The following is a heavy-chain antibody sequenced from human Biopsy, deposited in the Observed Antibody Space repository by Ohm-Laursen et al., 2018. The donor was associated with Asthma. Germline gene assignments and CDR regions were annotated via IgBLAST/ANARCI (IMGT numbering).Heavy chain of an antibody. CDR1: GGTFNTYV. Sequence: SVTPSCKSLGGTFNTYVIGWVRQAPGHGLGWVGGSNTVFGTTIYPQKFQDRVTITADDSTSTVYMELSSLRSEDTAVYYCARKAGSCISRTCYSLDFWGQGTLVTVSS. CDR3: ARKAGSCISRTCYSLDF. D-gene: IGHD2-2*01. CDR2: SNTVFGTT. J-gene: IGHJ4*02. V-gene: IGHV1-69*13.